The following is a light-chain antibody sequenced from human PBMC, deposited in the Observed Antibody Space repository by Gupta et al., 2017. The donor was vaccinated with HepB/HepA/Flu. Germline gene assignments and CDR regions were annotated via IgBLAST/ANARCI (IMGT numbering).Light chain of an antibody. Sequence: QVVVIQEPSLTVSPGGTVPLTCCSNSGPVTSGHYTYWLQQTPGQAPRILIYDTTKRHPSTPPRFSGSLLGGEAALVLTGAQPDDEAEYQCFLYHVAGRVFGGGTKLTVL. CDR1: SGPVTSGHY. J-gene: IGLJ2*01. CDR2: DTT. CDR3: FLYHVAGRV. V-gene: IGLV7-46*01.